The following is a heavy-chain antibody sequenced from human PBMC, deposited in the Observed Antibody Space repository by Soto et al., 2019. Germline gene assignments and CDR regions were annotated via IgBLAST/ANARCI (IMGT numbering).Heavy chain of an antibody. V-gene: IGHV2-26*01. CDR1: GFSLSNARMG. D-gene: IGHD3-22*01. Sequence: SGPTLGNPTETLTLTCTVSGFSLSNARMGVSWIRQPPGKALEWLAHIFSNDEKSYSTSLKSRLTISKDTSKSQVVLTMTNMDPVDTATYYCARIPIPTYYYDSSGYYFDYWGQGTLVTVSS. CDR2: IFSNDEK. J-gene: IGHJ4*02. CDR3: ARIPIPTYYYDSSGYYFDY.